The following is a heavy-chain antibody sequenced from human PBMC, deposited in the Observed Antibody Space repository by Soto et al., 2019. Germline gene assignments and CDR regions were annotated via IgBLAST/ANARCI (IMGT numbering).Heavy chain of an antibody. V-gene: IGHV1-69*13. J-gene: IGHJ4*02. CDR2: IIPIFGTA. D-gene: IGHD3-9*01. CDR3: ASTGLRYFDWLLGFDY. CDR1: GGTCSSYA. Sequence: VASVKVSCKASGGTCSSYAISWVRQAPGQGLEWMGGIIPIFGTANYAQKFQGRVTITADESTSTAYMELSSLRSEDTAVYYCASTGLRYFDWLLGFDYWGQGTLVTVSS.